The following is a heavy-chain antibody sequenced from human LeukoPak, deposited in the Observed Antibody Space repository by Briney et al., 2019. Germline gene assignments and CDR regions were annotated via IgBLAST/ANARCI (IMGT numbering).Heavy chain of an antibody. D-gene: IGHD6-13*01. CDR3: ARIRSSNWHVNYFYNYMDV. CDR2: IYYSGTT. CDR1: GGSISSYY. Sequence: SETLSLTCTVSGGSISSYYWTWIRQTPEKGLEWIGYIYYSGTTKYNPSLKSQVSISVDRSKNQFFLKLTSVTAADTAIYYCARIRSSNWHVNYFYNYMDVWGKGTAVTISS. J-gene: IGHJ6*03. V-gene: IGHV4-59*01.